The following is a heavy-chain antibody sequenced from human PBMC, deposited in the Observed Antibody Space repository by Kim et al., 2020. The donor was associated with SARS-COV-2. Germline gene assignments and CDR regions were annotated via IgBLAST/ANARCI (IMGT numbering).Heavy chain of an antibody. V-gene: IGHV1-3*01. CDR3: ARVTVNSYYYYGLDV. Sequence: QKLQGRVTISRDTSASTAYMELSSLRSEDTAVYYCARVTVNSYYYYGLDVWGHGTTVTVSS. J-gene: IGHJ6*02. D-gene: IGHD4-4*01.